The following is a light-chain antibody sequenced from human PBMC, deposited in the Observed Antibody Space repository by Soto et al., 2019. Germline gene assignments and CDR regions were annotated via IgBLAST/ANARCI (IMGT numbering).Light chain of an antibody. V-gene: IGKV1-12*01. Sequence: DIQMTQSPSSVSASVGDSVNITCRASQDISSWLAWYQQKPGKAPKLLIYSASNLQSGVPSRFSGSGSGTDYTLTISSLQPEDFAVYYCQQYGSSRTFGQGTKVDIK. CDR3: QQYGSSRT. CDR2: SAS. J-gene: IGKJ1*01. CDR1: QDISSW.